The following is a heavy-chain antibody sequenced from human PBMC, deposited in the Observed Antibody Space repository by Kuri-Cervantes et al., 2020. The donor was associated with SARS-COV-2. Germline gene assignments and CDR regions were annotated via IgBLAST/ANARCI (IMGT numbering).Heavy chain of an antibody. D-gene: IGHD4-17*01. Sequence: SETLSLTCTVSGGSISGYYWTWIRQPPGKGLEWIGNIYYSENTKYNPSLKSRVTISIDTSKNQFSLKLSSVTAADTAVYYCARVDGDYVDWYFDLWGRGTLVTVSS. CDR1: GGSISGYY. CDR2: IYYSENT. J-gene: IGHJ2*01. V-gene: IGHV4-59*12. CDR3: ARVDGDYVDWYFDL.